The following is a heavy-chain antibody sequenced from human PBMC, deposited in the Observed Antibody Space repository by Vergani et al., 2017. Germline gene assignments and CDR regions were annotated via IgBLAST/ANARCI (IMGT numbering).Heavy chain of an antibody. Sequence: EVQMVESGGGLVKPGGSLRLSCETSGFVFSDYNLNWVRQAPGSGLEWVASISGRSSYVNYAVSVKGRFAISRDNAKNSLYLQMNNLRVEDTAVYYCARDLLPGTLLLLAYWGQGTLISVSS. V-gene: IGHV3-21*01. CDR1: GFVFSDYN. CDR2: ISGRSSYV. CDR3: ARDLLPGTLLLLAY. D-gene: IGHD1-7*01. J-gene: IGHJ4*02.